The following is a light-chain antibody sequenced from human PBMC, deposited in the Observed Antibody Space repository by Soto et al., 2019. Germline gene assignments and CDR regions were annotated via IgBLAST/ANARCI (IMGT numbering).Light chain of an antibody. V-gene: IGKV1-16*01. Sequence: DIQMTQSPSSLSASVGDRVTITCRASQDISNFLVWFQQKPGKAPKSLISAASSLQSGVPSRFSGSRSGTDFTLTISSLQPEDFATYYCQQYNRYPITFGQGTRLEIK. CDR2: AAS. CDR1: QDISNF. CDR3: QQYNRYPIT. J-gene: IGKJ5*01.